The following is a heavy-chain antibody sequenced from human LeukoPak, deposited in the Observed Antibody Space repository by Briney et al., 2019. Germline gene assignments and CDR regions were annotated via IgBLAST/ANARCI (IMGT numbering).Heavy chain of an antibody. CDR1: GVIFSIYS. Sequence: GVSLRLSCGAWGVIFSIYSMTGVRHSPGGGVVWVSSISRSSSYIYYADSVKGRFTISRDNAKNSLYLQMNSLRAEDTAVYYCARDRGYGDYGFDYWGQGTLVTVSS. V-gene: IGHV3-21*01. J-gene: IGHJ4*02. D-gene: IGHD4-17*01. CDR3: ARDRGYGDYGFDY. CDR2: ISRSSSYI.